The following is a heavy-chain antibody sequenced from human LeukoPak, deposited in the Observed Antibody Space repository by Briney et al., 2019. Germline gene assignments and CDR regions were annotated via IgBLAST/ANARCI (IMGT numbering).Heavy chain of an antibody. V-gene: IGHV3-23*01. Sequence: GGSLRPSCAASGLTFSNYAMSWLRQAPGKGLEWVSGITSGFTPLYADSVKGRFTISRDNSKSTFHPQMNSLRAEDTAVYYCAKDYSDSRVGDVFLEYWGQGTLVTVSS. CDR1: GLTFSNYA. D-gene: IGHD1-26*01. CDR2: ITSGFTP. CDR3: AKDYSDSRVGDVFLEY. J-gene: IGHJ4*02.